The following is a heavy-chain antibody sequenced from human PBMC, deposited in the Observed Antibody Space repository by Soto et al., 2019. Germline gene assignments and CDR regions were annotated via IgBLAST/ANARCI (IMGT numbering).Heavy chain of an antibody. CDR1: GFTFSSHA. J-gene: IGHJ4*02. V-gene: IGHV3-23*01. Sequence: PGGSLRLSCAASGFTFSSHAMGWLRQAPGTGPERVAFVDGSGGDTSYADSVKGRFTISRDNSDNSLFLHMNSLRAEDTGRYFCAKEIFAAAYAATSAFDLWRQGTLVTVSS. CDR2: VDGSGGDT. CDR3: AKEIFAAAYAATSAFDL. D-gene: IGHD2-8*01.